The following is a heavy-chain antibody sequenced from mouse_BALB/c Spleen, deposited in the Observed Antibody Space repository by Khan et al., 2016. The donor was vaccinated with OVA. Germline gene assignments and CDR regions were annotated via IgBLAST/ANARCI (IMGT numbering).Heavy chain of an antibody. Sequence: EVQLVESGGGLVKPGGSLKLSCTASGFTFSSYAMSWVRQTPEKRLEWVASISSGGNTYYPDSVKGRFTISRDNARNILYLQMSSLRSEDTAMYYCARDYGFDYWGQGTTLTGSS. CDR2: ISSGGNT. J-gene: IGHJ2*01. CDR1: GFTFSSYA. CDR3: ARDYGFDY. D-gene: IGHD1-1*01. V-gene: IGHV5-6-5*01.